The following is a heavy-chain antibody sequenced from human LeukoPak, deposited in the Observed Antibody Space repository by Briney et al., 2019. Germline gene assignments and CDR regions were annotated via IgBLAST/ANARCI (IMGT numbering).Heavy chain of an antibody. CDR1: GGSISSYY. D-gene: IGHD3-22*01. Sequence: SETLSLTCTVSGGSISSYYWSWIRQPPGKGLEWIGYIYYSGSTNYNPSLKSRVTISVDTSKNQFSLKLSSVTAADTAVYYCARRTYYDSSGYYEDYWGQGTLVTVSS. J-gene: IGHJ4*02. V-gene: IGHV4-59*08. CDR2: IYYSGST. CDR3: ARRTYYDSSGYYEDY.